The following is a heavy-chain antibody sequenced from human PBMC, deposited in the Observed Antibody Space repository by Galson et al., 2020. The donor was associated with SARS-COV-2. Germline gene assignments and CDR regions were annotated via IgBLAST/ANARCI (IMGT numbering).Heavy chain of an antibody. J-gene: IGHJ3*02. D-gene: IGHD3-3*01. V-gene: IGHV4-4*07. CDR1: GGSISSYY. CDR3: ARDSEYYDFWSGYGSYNAFDI. CDR2: IYTSGSN. Sequence: SETLSLTCTVSGGSISSYYWSWIRQPAGKGLEWIGRIYTSGSNNYNPSLKSRVTMSVDTSKNQFSLKLSSVTAADTAVYYCARDSEYYDFWSGYGSYNAFDIWGQGTMVTVSS.